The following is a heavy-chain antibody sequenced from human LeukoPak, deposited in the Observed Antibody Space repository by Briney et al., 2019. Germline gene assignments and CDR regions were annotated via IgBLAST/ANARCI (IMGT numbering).Heavy chain of an antibody. CDR1: GGSISSGGYY. V-gene: IGHV4-30-2*01. CDR3: AREYSSGWYSLGY. Sequence: SETLSLTCTVSGGSISSGGYYWSWIRQPPGKGPEWIGYIDHSGSTYYNPSLKSRVTISVDRSKNQFSLKLSSVTAADTAVYYCAREYSSGWYSLGYWGQGTLVTVSS. J-gene: IGHJ4*02. D-gene: IGHD6-19*01. CDR2: IDHSGST.